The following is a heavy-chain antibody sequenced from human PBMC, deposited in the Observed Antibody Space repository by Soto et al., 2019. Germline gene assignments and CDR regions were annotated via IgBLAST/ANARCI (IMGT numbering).Heavy chain of an antibody. Sequence: QVQLQQSGAGLLKPSETLSLTCAVYGESFSAYIWTWIRQTPGKGRQWIGQINHSGSASYNPSLKSRVTISVHTSIRQFSLELSSVTAAETAVYYCARGLITGSHYSGGWYYFDSWGQGTQVTVSS. D-gene: IGHD6-19*01. CDR3: ARGLITGSHYSGGWYYFDS. CDR2: INHSGSA. J-gene: IGHJ4*02. CDR1: GESFSAYI. V-gene: IGHV4-34*01.